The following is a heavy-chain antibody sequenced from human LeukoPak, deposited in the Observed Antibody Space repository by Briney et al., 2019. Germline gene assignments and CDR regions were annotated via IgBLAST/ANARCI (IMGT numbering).Heavy chain of an antibody. J-gene: IGHJ4*02. V-gene: IGHV3-64*01. D-gene: IGHD5-24*01. CDR3: ARDSGGDAYNDYFDA. CDR1: GFSFNTYA. CDR2: IHYSGDRT. Sequence: GGSLRLSCAASGFSFNTYAMHWVRQAPGKGLEFVSAIHYSGDRTYYANSVKGRFIISRDNSRKTLLLQMGSLRAEDTAVYYCARDSGGDAYNDYFDAWGQGTLATVSS.